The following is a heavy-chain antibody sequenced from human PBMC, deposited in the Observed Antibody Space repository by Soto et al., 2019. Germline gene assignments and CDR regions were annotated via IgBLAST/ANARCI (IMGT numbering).Heavy chain of an antibody. CDR1: GGSISRSSYF. CDR3: VRGITEVPGIDC. J-gene: IGHJ4*02. Sequence: SETLSLTCTVSGGSISRSSYFWGWIRQPPGMGLEWIGSVSYDGSTYYNPSLKSRVTISLDTSKNQFSLKLSSVTAADTAVYYCVRGITEVPGIDCWGQGSLVTVSS. CDR2: VSYDGST. V-gene: IGHV4-39*01. D-gene: IGHD3-10*01.